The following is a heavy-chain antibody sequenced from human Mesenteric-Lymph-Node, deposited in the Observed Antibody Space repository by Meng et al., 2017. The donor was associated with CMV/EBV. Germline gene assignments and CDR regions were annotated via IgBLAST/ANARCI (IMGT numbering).Heavy chain of an antibody. D-gene: IGHD6-6*01. CDR1: GYSFTSYW. CDR2: IYPGDSDT. CDR3: ASTYSSSSSGLGY. J-gene: IGHJ4*02. Sequence: GESLKISCQGSGYSFTSYWIGWVRQMPGKGLEWMGIIYPGDSDTRYSPSFQGQVTISADKSISTAYLQWSSLKASDTAMYYCASTYSSSSSGLGYWGQGTLVTVSS. V-gene: IGHV5-51*01.